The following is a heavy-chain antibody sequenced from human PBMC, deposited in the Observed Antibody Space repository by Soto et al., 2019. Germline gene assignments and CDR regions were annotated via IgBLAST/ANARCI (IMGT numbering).Heavy chain of an antibody. D-gene: IGHD3-10*01. CDR3: AKNVGTLLRGVWGRDRKQIHYFDY. CDR1: GYTFSTYG. J-gene: IGHJ4*02. Sequence: ASVKVSCKASGYTFSTYGISWVRQAPGQGXEWMGWISAYTGNTNYAQKFQGRVTMTTDTSTSTAYMELRSLRSDDTAVYFCAKNVGTLLRGVWGRDRKQIHYFDYWGQGTLVTV. CDR2: ISAYTGNT. V-gene: IGHV1-18*01.